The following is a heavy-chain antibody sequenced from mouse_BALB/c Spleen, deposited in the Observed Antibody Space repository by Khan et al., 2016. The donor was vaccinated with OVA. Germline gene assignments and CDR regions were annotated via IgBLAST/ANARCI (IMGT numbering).Heavy chain of an antibody. CDR3: ARTDYYGSSYYFDY. CDR1: GYSFTDYN. D-gene: IGHD1-1*01. CDR2: IDPYNGGT. V-gene: IGHV1S135*01. Sequence: VQLQQPGPELVKPGASVKVSCKASGYSFTDYNMFWVKQSHGKSLEWIGYIDPYNGGTSYNQKFKGKATLTVDKSSSTAFMHLSSLTSEDSAVFYCARTDYYGSSYYFDYWGQGTTLIVSS. J-gene: IGHJ2*01.